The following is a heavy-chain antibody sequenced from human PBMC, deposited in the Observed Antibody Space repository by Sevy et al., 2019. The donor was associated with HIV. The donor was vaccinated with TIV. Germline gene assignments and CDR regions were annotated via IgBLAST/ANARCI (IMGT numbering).Heavy chain of an antibody. V-gene: IGHV3-23*01. CDR2: LSGSGDNA. Sequence: GGSLRLSCAASGFTFRNYALGWVRQPPGKGLEWVSALSGSGDNAYYADSVKGRFTISRDNSKNTLNLQMKSLRAEDTAMYYCAKDIAGAYTYGYDSANFDYWGQGTLVTVSS. J-gene: IGHJ4*02. CDR3: AKDIAGAYTYGYDSANFDY. CDR1: GFTFRNYA. D-gene: IGHD5-18*01.